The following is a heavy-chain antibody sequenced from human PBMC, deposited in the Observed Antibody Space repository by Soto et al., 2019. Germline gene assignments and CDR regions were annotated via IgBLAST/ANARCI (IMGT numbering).Heavy chain of an antibody. D-gene: IGHD3-22*01. V-gene: IGHV5-10-1*01. Sequence: PGESLKISCKGSGYSFTSYWISWVRQMPGKGLEWMGRIDPSDSYTNYSPSFQGHVTISADKSISTAYLQWSSLKASDTAMYYCARHGMTMIDRVESGGSEFDPWGQGTRVTVSS. CDR3: ARHGMTMIDRVESGGSEFDP. CDR2: IDPSDSYT. J-gene: IGHJ5*02. CDR1: GYSFTSYW.